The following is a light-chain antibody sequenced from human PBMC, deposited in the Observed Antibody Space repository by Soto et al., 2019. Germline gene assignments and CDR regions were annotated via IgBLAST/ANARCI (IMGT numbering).Light chain of an antibody. CDR1: QGINNY. J-gene: IGKJ4*01. V-gene: IGKV1-33*01. Sequence: DIPMTQSPSSLPASVGDRVTMTCQASQGINNYLNWYQQKPGQAPKLLIYDASDLETGVPSRFSASGTGTDFTFTISTVQPEDTATYYCQPYDTLPLTFGGGTRLEIK. CDR3: QPYDTLPLT. CDR2: DAS.